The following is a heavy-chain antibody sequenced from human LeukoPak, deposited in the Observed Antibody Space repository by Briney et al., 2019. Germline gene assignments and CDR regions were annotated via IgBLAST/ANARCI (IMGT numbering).Heavy chain of an antibody. CDR1: GGSISSYY. J-gene: IGHJ4*02. V-gene: IGHV4-59*08. CDR2: ISYSGST. Sequence: PSETLSLTCTVSGGSISSYYWRWLRQPPGKGLEWIGYISYSGSTDYNPSLKSRVTMSIDTSKNQFSLKLISVTAADTAVYFCARGLSVFGSSGYYFEYWGQGTLATVSS. D-gene: IGHD3-22*01. CDR3: ARGLSVFGSSGYYFEY.